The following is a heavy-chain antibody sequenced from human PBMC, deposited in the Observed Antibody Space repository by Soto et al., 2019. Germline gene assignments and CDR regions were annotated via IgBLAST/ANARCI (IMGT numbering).Heavy chain of an antibody. CDR3: ARGRRGNYGDIGY. Sequence: PSETLSLTCAVYGGSFSGYYWSWIRQPPGKGLEWIGEINHSGSTNYNPSLKSRVTISVDTSKNQFSLKLSSVTAADTAVYYCARGRRGNYGDIGYWGQGTLVTVSS. CDR2: INHSGST. D-gene: IGHD4-17*01. CDR1: GGSFSGYY. J-gene: IGHJ4*02. V-gene: IGHV4-34*01.